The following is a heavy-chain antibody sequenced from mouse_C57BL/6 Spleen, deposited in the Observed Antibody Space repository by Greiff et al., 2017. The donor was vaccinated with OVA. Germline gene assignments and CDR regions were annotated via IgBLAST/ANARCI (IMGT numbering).Heavy chain of an antibody. CDR2: ISSGGDYI. CDR3: TRDSTGDYFDY. J-gene: IGHJ2*01. Sequence: EVKVVESGEGLVKPGGSLKLSCAASGFTFSSYAMSWVRQTPEKRLEWVAYISSGGDYIYYADTVKGRFTISRDNARNTLYLQMSSLKSEDTAMXYCTRDSTGDYFDYWGQGTTLTVSS. CDR1: GFTFSSYA. V-gene: IGHV5-9-1*02. D-gene: IGHD4-1*01.